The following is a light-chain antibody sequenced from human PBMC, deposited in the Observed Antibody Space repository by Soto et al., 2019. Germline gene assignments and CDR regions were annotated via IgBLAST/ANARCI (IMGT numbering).Light chain of an antibody. J-gene: IGKJ1*01. V-gene: IGKV3-15*01. CDR1: QNIYYN. Sequence: ILMTQSPATVSVSPGESATLSCRASQNIYYNVAWYQQRPGQTPRLLIYRASTRAPGVPARFSGSGSGTEVPLPLHSLQAEDFTVYSCLQYHNLWAFGQGTKVDIK. CDR2: RAS. CDR3: LQYHNLWA.